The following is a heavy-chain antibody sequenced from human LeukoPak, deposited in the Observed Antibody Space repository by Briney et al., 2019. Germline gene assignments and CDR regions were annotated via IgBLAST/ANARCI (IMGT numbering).Heavy chain of an antibody. V-gene: IGHV3-7*01. CDR1: GFTFSSSW. Sequence: GGSLRLSCAASGFTFSSSWMTWVRQAPGKGLEWVANIKKDGSDKNYVDSVKGRFTISRDNAKNSLFLQMNGLRAEDTAVYYCARGGGNDYDISGYYYLAAYWGQGTLVTVSS. CDR3: ARGGGNDYDISGYYYLAAY. CDR2: IKKDGSDK. J-gene: IGHJ4*02. D-gene: IGHD3-22*01.